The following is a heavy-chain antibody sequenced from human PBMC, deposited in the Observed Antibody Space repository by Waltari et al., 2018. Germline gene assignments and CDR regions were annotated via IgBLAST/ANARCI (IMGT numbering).Heavy chain of an antibody. CDR2: IWYDGSNK. V-gene: IGHV3-30*18. D-gene: IGHD3-10*01. CDR3: AKVVRGAIDY. CDR1: GFTFSSYG. Sequence: QVQLVESGGGVVQPGRSLRLSRAASGFTFSSYGMHWVRQAPGKGLEWVAVIWYDGSNKYYADSVKGRFTISRDNSKNTLYLQMNSLRAEDTAMYYCAKVVRGAIDYWGQGTLVTVSS. J-gene: IGHJ4*02.